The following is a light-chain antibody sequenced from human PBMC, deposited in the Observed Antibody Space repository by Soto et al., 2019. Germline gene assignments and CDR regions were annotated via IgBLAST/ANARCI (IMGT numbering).Light chain of an antibody. Sequence: QSARTQPASVSGSPGQSITISCTGTTSDVGSYDLVSWYQQHPGKAPKIMIYEVSKRPSGDSNRFSGSKSGNTASLTISGLQAEDEADYYCCSYAGGRSPYVFGTGTKVTVL. V-gene: IGLV2-23*02. CDR3: CSYAGGRSPYV. CDR1: TSDVGSYDL. CDR2: EVS. J-gene: IGLJ1*01.